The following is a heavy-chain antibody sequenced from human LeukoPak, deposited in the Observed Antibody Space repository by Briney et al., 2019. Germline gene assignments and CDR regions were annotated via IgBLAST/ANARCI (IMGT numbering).Heavy chain of an antibody. CDR1: GFTFSSYA. Sequence: GGSLRLSCAASGFTFSSYAMSWVRQAPGKGLEWVSAISGSGGSTYYADSVKGRFTISRDNSKNTLYLQMNSLRAEDTAVYYCAKDVLRGYSYGYKDYWGQGTLVTVSS. D-gene: IGHD5-18*01. CDR2: ISGSGGST. V-gene: IGHV3-23*01. J-gene: IGHJ4*02. CDR3: AKDVLRGYSYGYKDY.